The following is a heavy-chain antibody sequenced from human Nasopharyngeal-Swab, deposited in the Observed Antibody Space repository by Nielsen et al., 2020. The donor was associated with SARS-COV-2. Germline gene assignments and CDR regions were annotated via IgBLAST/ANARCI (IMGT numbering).Heavy chain of an antibody. CDR3: AKGAPFYDILTGLGVFDD. Sequence: GESLKISCVASGFTFSSHDMHWVRQAPGKGLEWVTAISYDGNKKYFADSVQGRFTISRDNSKNTLYLHMNSLRAEDTAVYYCAKGAPFYDILTGLGVFDDWGQGTLVTVSS. CDR2: ISYDGNKK. J-gene: IGHJ4*02. V-gene: IGHV3-30*18. D-gene: IGHD3-9*01. CDR1: GFTFSSHD.